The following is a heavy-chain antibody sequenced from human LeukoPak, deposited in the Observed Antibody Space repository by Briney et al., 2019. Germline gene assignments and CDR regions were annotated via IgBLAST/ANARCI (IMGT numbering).Heavy chain of an antibody. Sequence: GGSLRLSCAASGFTFSSYEMNWVRQAPGKGPEWVSYISSSGSTIYYADSVKGRFTISRDNAKNSLYLQMNSLRAEDTAVYYCARDYERRGSSSVDYWGQGTLVTVSS. CDR3: ARDYERRGSSSVDY. V-gene: IGHV3-48*03. CDR1: GFTFSSYE. D-gene: IGHD6-13*01. CDR2: ISSSGSTI. J-gene: IGHJ4*02.